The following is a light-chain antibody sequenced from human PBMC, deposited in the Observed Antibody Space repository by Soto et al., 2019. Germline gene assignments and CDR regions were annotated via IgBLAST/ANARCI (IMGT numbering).Light chain of an antibody. CDR3: XSYTSSSXLVV. V-gene: IGLV2-14*01. J-gene: IGLJ2*01. CDR1: SSDVGGYNY. Sequence: QSALTQPASVSGSPGQSITIXCTGTSSDVGGYNYVSWYQQHPGKAPKLMIYDVSHRPSGVSNRFSGSKSGNXXXXTXSGLQXXDEADXYCXSYTSSSXLVVFXX. CDR2: DVS.